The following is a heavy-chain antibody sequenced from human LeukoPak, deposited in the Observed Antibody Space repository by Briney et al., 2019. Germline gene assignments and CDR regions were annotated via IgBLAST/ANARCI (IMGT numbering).Heavy chain of an antibody. Sequence: ASVKVSCKASGYTSTSYDINWVRQATGQGLEWMGWMNPNSGNTGYAQKFQGRVTTTRNTSISTAYMELSSLRSEDTAVYYCARGIGSWFVGAFDIWGQGTMVTVSS. V-gene: IGHV1-8*01. J-gene: IGHJ3*02. CDR2: MNPNSGNT. CDR1: GYTSTSYD. D-gene: IGHD6-13*01. CDR3: ARGIGSWFVGAFDI.